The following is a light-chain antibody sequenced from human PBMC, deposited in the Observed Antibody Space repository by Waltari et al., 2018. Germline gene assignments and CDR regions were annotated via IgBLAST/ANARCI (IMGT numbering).Light chain of an antibody. CDR1: QSVSRT. V-gene: IGKV3-20*01. CDR2: GAS. J-gene: IGKJ1*01. CDR3: QHYVSLPAT. Sequence: IVLTQSPGSLSSSPGERVTLSCRASQSVSRTLAWYQQKPGQAPRLLIFGASNRATGISDRFSGSGSGTDFSLTISRLEPEDFAVYYCQHYVSLPATFGQGTKVEIK.